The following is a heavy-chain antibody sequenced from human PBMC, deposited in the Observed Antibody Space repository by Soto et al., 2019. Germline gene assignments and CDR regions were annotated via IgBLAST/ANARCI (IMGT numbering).Heavy chain of an antibody. J-gene: IGHJ6*02. D-gene: IGHD2-8*01. Sequence: QVQLVESGGGVVQPGRSLRLSCAASGFTFSSYGMHWVRQAPGKGLEWVAVIWYDGSSKYYADSVKGRFTISRDNSKNTLYLQMNSLRAEDTAVYYCAREVSEYYYYGMDVWAQGTTVTVSS. CDR1: GFTFSSYG. CDR3: AREVSEYYYYGMDV. V-gene: IGHV3-33*01. CDR2: IWYDGSSK.